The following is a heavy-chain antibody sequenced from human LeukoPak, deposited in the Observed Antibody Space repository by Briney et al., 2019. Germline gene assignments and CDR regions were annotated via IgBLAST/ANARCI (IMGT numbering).Heavy chain of an antibody. V-gene: IGHV4-59*08. CDR3: ARLQYSGGWLQDY. J-gene: IGHJ4*02. CDR1: GGSISSYY. D-gene: IGHD6-19*01. CDR2: IYYSGST. Sequence: TSETLSLTCTVSGGSISSYYWSWIRQPPGKGLEWIGYIYYSGSTNYNPSLKSRVTMSIDTCKNQFSLKLSSVTAADTAVYYCARLQYSGGWLQDYWGQGTLVTVSS.